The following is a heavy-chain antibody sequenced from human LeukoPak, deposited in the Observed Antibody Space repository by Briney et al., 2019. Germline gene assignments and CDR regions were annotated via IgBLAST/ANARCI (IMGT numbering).Heavy chain of an antibody. Sequence: SVKVSCKASGGTFSSYAISWVRQAPGQGLEWMGGIIPIFGTANYAQKFQGRVTITTDESTSTAYMELSSLRSEDTAVYYCARRQRITIFGVVIPDAFDIWGQGTMVTVSS. CDR1: GGTFSSYA. CDR3: ARRQRITIFGVVIPDAFDI. D-gene: IGHD3-3*01. J-gene: IGHJ3*02. CDR2: IIPIFGTA. V-gene: IGHV1-69*05.